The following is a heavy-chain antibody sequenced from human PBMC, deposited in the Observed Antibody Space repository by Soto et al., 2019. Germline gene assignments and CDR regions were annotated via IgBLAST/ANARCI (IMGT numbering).Heavy chain of an antibody. CDR2: IIPIFGTA. CDR1: GGTFSSYA. V-gene: IGHV1-69*13. Sequence: SVKVSCKASGGTFSSYAISWVRQAPGQGLEWMGGIIPIFGTANYAQKFQGRVTITADESTSTAYMELSSLRSEDTAVYYCARDSQYYDFWSGYYTPMADYYYGMDVWGQGTTVTVSS. J-gene: IGHJ6*02. CDR3: ARDSQYYDFWSGYYTPMADYYYGMDV. D-gene: IGHD3-3*01.